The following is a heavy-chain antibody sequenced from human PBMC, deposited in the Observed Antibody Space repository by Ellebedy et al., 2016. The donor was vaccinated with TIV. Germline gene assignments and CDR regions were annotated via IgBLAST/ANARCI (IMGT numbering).Heavy chain of an antibody. J-gene: IGHJ4*02. Sequence: GESLKISCVASGFIFSSYYMTWVRQAPGKGLEWISYISGSGGMMDHADSVKGRFTISRDNAKNSLSLQLSSLRAEDTAVYYCARRYRCTSYYFDYWGQGALVTVSS. CDR3: ARRYRCTSYYFDY. V-gene: IGHV3-48*03. CDR2: ISGSGGMM. D-gene: IGHD6-6*01. CDR1: GFIFSSYY.